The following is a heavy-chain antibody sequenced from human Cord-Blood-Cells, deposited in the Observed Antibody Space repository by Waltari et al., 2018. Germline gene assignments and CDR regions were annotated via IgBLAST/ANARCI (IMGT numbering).Heavy chain of an antibody. D-gene: IGHD2-2*01. CDR1: GYTFTSYY. CDR3: ARPKSTVDAFDI. V-gene: IGHV1-46*03. J-gene: IGHJ3*02. CDR2: INPSGGST. Sequence: QVQLVQSGAEVKKPGASVKVSCKASGYTFTSYYMHWVRQAPGQGLEWMGLINPSGGSTSYAKKFQGRVTTTRDTSTSTVYMELSSLRSEDTAVYYCARPKSTVDAFDIWGQGTMVTVSS.